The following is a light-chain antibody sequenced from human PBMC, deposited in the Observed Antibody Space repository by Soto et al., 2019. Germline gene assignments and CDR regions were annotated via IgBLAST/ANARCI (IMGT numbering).Light chain of an antibody. CDR2: DVS. J-gene: IGLJ2*01. V-gene: IGLV2-14*03. CDR1: SSDVGGYNY. Sequence: QSVLTQPASVSGSPGQSITISCTGTSSDVGGYNYVSWYQHHPGKAPKLMIYDVSNRPSGVSNRFSGSKSGNTASLTISGVQAEDEASYYCSSYTARANVVFGGGTKLTVL. CDR3: SSYTARANVV.